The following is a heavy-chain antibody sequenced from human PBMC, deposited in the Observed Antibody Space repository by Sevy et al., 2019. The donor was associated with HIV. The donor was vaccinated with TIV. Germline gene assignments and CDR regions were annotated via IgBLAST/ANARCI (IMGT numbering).Heavy chain of an antibody. D-gene: IGHD6-13*01. V-gene: IGHV1-69*13. Sequence: ASVKVSCKASGGTFSSYAISWVRQAPGQGLEWMGGIIPIFGTANYAQKFQDRVTITADESTSTAYMELSSLRSEDTAVYYCARGGYSSSRSRREFDPWGQGTLVTVSS. CDR1: GGTFSSYA. CDR2: IIPIFGTA. J-gene: IGHJ5*02. CDR3: ARGGYSSSRSRREFDP.